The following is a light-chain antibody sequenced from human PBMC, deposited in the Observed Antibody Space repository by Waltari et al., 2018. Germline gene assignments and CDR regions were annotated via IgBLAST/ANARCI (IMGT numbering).Light chain of an antibody. Sequence: AIRMTQSPSSLSASIGDRVTISCRASQGVSTYLAWYQQKPGKAPSLLIHAASTLQSGVPSRFSGSGTGTDFTLTISSLQPDDFATYYCQQYNSYFSFGPGTKVDIK. J-gene: IGKJ3*01. CDR3: QQYNSYFS. CDR2: AAS. CDR1: QGVSTY. V-gene: IGKV1-8*01.